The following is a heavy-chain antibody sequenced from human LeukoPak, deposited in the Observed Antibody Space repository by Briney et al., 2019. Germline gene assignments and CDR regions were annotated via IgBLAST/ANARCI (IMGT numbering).Heavy chain of an antibody. CDR2: IWSDGSNK. CDR3: ARGYYAGRGHHFEY. J-gene: IGHJ4*02. V-gene: IGHV3-33*01. Sequence: GGSLRLSCATSGFTFSGYGMHWVRQAPGKGLKWVTVIWSDGSNKYYADSVKGRLTISRDNSKNTLYLQMNSLRAEDTAVYYCARGYYAGRGHHFEYWGQGTLVTVSS. CDR1: GFTFSGYG. D-gene: IGHD3-22*01.